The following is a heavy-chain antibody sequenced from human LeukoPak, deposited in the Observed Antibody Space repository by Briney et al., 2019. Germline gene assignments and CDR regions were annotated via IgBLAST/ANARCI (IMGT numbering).Heavy chain of an antibody. CDR3: AKDIRSGIVGAYDAFDI. Sequence: GRSLRLSCADSGVTFYDYAMHWVRQAPGKGLEWGSGISWNSGSIGYADSVKGRFTISRDNAKNSLYLQMNSLRAEDMALYYCAKDIRSGIVGAYDAFDIWVQGTRVTVSA. V-gene: IGHV3-9*03. CDR2: ISWNSGSI. D-gene: IGHD1-26*01. J-gene: IGHJ3*02. CDR1: GVTFYDYA.